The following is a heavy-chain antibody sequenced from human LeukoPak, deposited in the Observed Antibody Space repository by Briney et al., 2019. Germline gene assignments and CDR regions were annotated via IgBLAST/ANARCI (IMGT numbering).Heavy chain of an antibody. CDR1: GGSISSSSYY. CDR3: ARESALSFDY. J-gene: IGHJ4*02. V-gene: IGHV4-39*07. CDR2: IYYSGSP. Sequence: SETLSLTCTVSGGSISSSSYYWGWIRQPPGKGLEWIANIYYSGSPYYNPSLKSRVTISVDTSRNEFSLKLSSVTAADTAVYYCARESALSFDYWGQGTLVIVSS.